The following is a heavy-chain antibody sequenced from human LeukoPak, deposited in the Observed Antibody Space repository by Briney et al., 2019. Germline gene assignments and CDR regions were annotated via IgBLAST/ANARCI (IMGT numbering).Heavy chain of an antibody. CDR3: ARDWVFDY. D-gene: IGHD3-16*01. Sequence: ASVKVSCKASGYTFTGYYIHWVRQAPGQGLEWMGRIKPDSGATNYAQKFQGRVTMTRDTSISTAYMELSRPRSDDTAVYYCARDWVFDYWGQGTLVTVSS. CDR1: GYTFTGYY. V-gene: IGHV1-2*06. J-gene: IGHJ4*02. CDR2: IKPDSGAT.